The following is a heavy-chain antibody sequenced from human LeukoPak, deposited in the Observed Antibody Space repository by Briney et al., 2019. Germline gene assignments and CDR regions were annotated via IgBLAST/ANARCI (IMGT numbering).Heavy chain of an antibody. CDR1: GGSIISYY. CDR3: SRSLPGAVGAADL. Sequence: SETLSLPCTVSGGSIISYYWSWIRQTPGKGLEWIAYIHSSGSTNYNPSLKSRVTISVDTSKNHFSLKVTSMTAADTGIYYCSRSLPGAVGAADLWGQGTLVTVSS. J-gene: IGHJ5*02. CDR2: IHSSGST. V-gene: IGHV4-59*01. D-gene: IGHD6-13*01.